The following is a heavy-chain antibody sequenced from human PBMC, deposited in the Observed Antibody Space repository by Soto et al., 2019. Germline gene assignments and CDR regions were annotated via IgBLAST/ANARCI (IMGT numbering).Heavy chain of an antibody. Sequence: GGSLRLSCAASGFTFSSYGMHWVRQAPGKGLEWVAVIWYDGSNKYYADSVKGRFTISRDNSKNTLYLQMNSLRAEDTAVYYCARDRSSSWHYYYYMDVWGKGTTVTVSS. V-gene: IGHV3-33*01. CDR2: IWYDGSNK. J-gene: IGHJ6*03. CDR3: ARDRSSSWHYYYYMDV. D-gene: IGHD6-13*01. CDR1: GFTFSSYG.